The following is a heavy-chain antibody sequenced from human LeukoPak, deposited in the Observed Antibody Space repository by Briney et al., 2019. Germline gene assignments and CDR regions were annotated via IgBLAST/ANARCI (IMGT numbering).Heavy chain of an antibody. V-gene: IGHV4-59*01. CDR3: ARVTRAYNYGSDF. J-gene: IGHJ4*02. Sequence: SETLSLTSIDSVGSISVYYWSWIRQPPGKGLEWIGYIYYSGSNNYNHSLMSRVTILVDTSKNQFSLKLSSVTAADTALYYCARVTRAYNYGSDFWGQGTLVTVSS. CDR2: IYYSGSN. CDR1: VGSISVYY. D-gene: IGHD5-18*01.